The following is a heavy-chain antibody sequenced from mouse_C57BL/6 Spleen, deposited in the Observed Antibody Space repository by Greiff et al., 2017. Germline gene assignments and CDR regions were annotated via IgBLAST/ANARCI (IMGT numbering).Heavy chain of an antibody. CDR1: GYAFSSSW. CDR3: ARSGSSYAMDY. J-gene: IGHJ4*01. CDR2: IYPGDGDT. Sequence: QLQQSGPELVKPGASVKISCKASGYAFSSSWMNWVKQRPGKGLEWIGRIYPGDGDTNYNGKFKGKATLTADKSSSTAYMQLSSLTSEDSAVYFCARSGSSYAMDYWGQGTSVTVSS. D-gene: IGHD1-1*01. V-gene: IGHV1-82*01.